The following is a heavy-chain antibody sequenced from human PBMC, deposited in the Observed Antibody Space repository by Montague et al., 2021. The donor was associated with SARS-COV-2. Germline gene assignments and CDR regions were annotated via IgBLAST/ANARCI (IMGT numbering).Heavy chain of an antibody. Sequence: CAISGDSVSSNTAAWNWIRQSQSRGLEGRGRTYYRNKWNKDYAVSVKSRMTIIAAASENQFSLQLNAVTPEDTAVYYCAGGWLRNGFDPWGQGTLVTVSS. CDR1: GDSVSSNTAA. D-gene: IGHD6-19*01. CDR3: AGGWLRNGFDP. J-gene: IGHJ5*02. CDR2: TYYRNKWNK. V-gene: IGHV6-1*01.